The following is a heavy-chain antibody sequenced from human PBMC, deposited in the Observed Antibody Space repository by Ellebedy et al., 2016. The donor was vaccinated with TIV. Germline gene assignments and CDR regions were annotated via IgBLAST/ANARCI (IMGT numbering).Heavy chain of an antibody. J-gene: IGHJ4*02. CDR3: AKEDYGSGSYLFDY. V-gene: IGHV3-30*18. Sequence: GESLKISXAASGFTFSSYGMHWVRQAPGKGLEWVAVISYDGSNKYYADSVKGRFTISRDNSKNMLYLQMNSLRAEDTAVYYCAKEDYGSGSYLFDYWGQGTLVTVSS. CDR1: GFTFSSYG. D-gene: IGHD3-10*01. CDR2: ISYDGSNK.